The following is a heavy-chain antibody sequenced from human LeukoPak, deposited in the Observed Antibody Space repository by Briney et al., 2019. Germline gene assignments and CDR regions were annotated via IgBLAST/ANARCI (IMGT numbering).Heavy chain of an antibody. D-gene: IGHD3-10*01. V-gene: IGHV3-11*01. J-gene: IGHJ4*02. CDR2: ISSGGSTI. CDR1: EFVFSDYY. Sequence: GGSLRLSCAASEFVFSDYYMSWVRQAPGKGLEWVSYISSGGSTIYYADSVKGRFTISRDNAKNSLYLQMNSLRAEDTAVYYCPREMGGDYGSGTFFDLWGQGNMVTVSS. CDR3: PREMGGDYGSGTFFDL.